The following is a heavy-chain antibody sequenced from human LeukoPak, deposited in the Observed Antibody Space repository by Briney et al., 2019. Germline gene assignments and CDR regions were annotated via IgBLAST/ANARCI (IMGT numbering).Heavy chain of an antibody. D-gene: IGHD2-21*02. J-gene: IGHJ4*02. Sequence: ASVTVSCKASGYTFNSYGISWVRQAPGQGLEWMGWISAYNGNTNYAQKLQGRVTMTTDTSTSTAYMELRSLRSDNTDVYYCARTAGGYFDYWGQGTLVTVSS. CDR3: ARTAGGYFDY. V-gene: IGHV1-18*01. CDR2: ISAYNGNT. CDR1: GYTFNSYG.